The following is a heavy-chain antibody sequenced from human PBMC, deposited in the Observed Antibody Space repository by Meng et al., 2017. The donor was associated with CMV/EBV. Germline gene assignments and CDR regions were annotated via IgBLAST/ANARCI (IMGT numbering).Heavy chain of an antibody. Sequence: GGSLRLSCAASGFTFSSYAMSWVRQAPGKGLEWVGRIKSKTDGGTTDYAAPVKGRFTISRDDSKNTLYLQMNSLKTEDTAVYYCTTGRASGYYYVDLLHWGQGTLVTVSS. CDR1: GFTFSSYA. V-gene: IGHV3-15*01. D-gene: IGHD3-22*01. CDR3: TTGRASGYYYVDLLH. J-gene: IGHJ4*02. CDR2: IKSKTDGGTT.